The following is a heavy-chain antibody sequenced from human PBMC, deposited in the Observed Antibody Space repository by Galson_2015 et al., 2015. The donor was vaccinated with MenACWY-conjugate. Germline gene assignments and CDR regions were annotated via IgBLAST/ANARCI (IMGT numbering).Heavy chain of an antibody. Sequence: SVKVSCKASGYTFTLYAMHWVRQAPGQGLEWMGWINAGNGNTKYSQKFQDRVTITRDISASTVYMEWTSLGSEDTTVYYCARGASPLTGYLKRVLFEHWGQGTLVNVSS. CDR1: GYTFTLYA. D-gene: IGHD3-9*01. J-gene: IGHJ5*02. CDR3: ARGASPLTGYLKRVLFEH. CDR2: INAGNGNT. V-gene: IGHV1-3*01.